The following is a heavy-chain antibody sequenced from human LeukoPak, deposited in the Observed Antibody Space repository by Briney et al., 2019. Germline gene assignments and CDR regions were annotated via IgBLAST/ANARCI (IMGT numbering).Heavy chain of an antibody. D-gene: IGHD2-2*01. CDR1: GFTFSSYA. V-gene: IGHV3-23*01. CDR3: TKHWRSTSSYFYYGMDV. J-gene: IGHJ6*02. CDR2: ISGSGNST. Sequence: GGSLRLSCAASGFTFSSYAMSWVRQAPGKGLEWVSSISGSGNSTYFADSVKGRFTISRDNSKNALHLQMNSLRAEDTAVYYCTKHWRSTSSYFYYGMDVWGQGTTVTVSS.